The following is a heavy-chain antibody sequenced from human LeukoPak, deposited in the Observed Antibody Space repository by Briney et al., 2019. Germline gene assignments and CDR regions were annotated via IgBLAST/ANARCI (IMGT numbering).Heavy chain of an antibody. J-gene: IGHJ3*02. V-gene: IGHV3-7*01. CDR2: IKQDGSEK. CDR3: SINGGTYRPHAFDI. D-gene: IGHD1-26*01. Sequence: GGSLRLSCVASGFTFSTYWMSWVRQAPGKGLEWVANIKQDGSEKYSVDSVKGRFTISRDNAKNSLYLQMNSLRPEDTAVYYCSINGGTYRPHAFDIWGHGTMVIVSS. CDR1: GFTFSTYW.